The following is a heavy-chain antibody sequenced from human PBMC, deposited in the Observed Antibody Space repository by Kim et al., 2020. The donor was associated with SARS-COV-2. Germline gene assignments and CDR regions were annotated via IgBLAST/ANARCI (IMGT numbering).Heavy chain of an antibody. CDR2: ISWDGGST. CDR1: GFTFDDYA. D-gene: IGHD6-19*01. V-gene: IGHV3-43D*03. J-gene: IGHJ4*02. CDR3: AKSESVAGGYYFDD. Sequence: GGSLRLSCAASGFTFDDYAMHWVRQAPGKGLEWVSLISWDGGSTYYADSVKGRFTISRDNSKNSLYLQMNSLRTEDTALYFCAKSESVAGGYYFDDWGQGTLVTVSS.